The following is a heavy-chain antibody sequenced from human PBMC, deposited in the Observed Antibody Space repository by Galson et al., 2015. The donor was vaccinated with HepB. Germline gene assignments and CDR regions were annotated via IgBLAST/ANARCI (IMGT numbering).Heavy chain of an antibody. CDR1: GFTFSSYA. CDR3: AREVFLGWFDP. V-gene: IGHV3-30-3*01. J-gene: IGHJ5*02. D-gene: IGHD2-21*01. CDR2: ISYDGSNK. Sequence: SLRLSCAASGFTFSSYAMHWVRQAPGKGLEWVAVISYDGSNKYYADSVKGRFTISRDNSKNTLYLQMNSLRAEDTAVYYCAREVFLGWFDPWGQGTLVTVSS.